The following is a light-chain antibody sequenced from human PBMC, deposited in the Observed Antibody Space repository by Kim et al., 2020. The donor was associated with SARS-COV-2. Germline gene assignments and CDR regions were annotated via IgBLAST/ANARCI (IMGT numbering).Light chain of an antibody. J-gene: IGKJ3*01. CDR2: GAS. CDR3: QQYGSSPFT. V-gene: IGKV3-20*01. Sequence: ELVLTQSPGTLSLSPGDRATLSCRASQSVSSSYLAWYQQKPGQAPRLLIYGASSRATGIPDRFSGSGSETDFTHTISRLEPEDFAVYFCQQYGSSPFTFGPGTKVDIK. CDR1: QSVSSSY.